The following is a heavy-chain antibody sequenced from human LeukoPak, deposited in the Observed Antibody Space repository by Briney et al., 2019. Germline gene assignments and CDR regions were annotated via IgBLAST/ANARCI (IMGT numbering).Heavy chain of an antibody. Sequence: SVKVSCKASGGTFSSYAISWGRQAPGQGVEGMGGIIPIFGSANYAQKFQGRVTTTADESTSTAYMELSSLRSEDTAVYYCARRGYSGNFDYWGQGTMVTVSS. CDR2: IIPIFGSA. V-gene: IGHV1-69*13. CDR3: ARRGYSGNFDY. J-gene: IGHJ4*03. CDR1: GGTFSSYA. D-gene: IGHD5-12*01.